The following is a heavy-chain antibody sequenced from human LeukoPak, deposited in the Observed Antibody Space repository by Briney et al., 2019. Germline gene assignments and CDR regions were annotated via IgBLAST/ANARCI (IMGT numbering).Heavy chain of an antibody. J-gene: IGHJ5*01. Sequence: SETLSLTCTVSGGSISRSRDYWGWIRQPPGKGLEWIGSIYHSGRTFYNPSLKSRVTISVDTSKNQFSLKLTSVTAADTAVYYCARRRWFDSWGRGTLLTVSA. CDR3: ARRRWFDS. V-gene: IGHV4-39*07. CDR2: IYHSGRT. CDR1: GGSISRSRDY.